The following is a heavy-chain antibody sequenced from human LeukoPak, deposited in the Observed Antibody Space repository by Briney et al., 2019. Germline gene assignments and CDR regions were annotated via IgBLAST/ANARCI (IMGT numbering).Heavy chain of an antibody. Sequence: TGESLKISCKGSGYSFTSYWIGWVRQMPGKGVEWMGIIYPGDSDTRYSPSFQGQVPISAAKSISTAYLQWRSLKASDAAMYYCAGLHQGSSWYSSATPDYWGQGTLVTVSS. CDR2: IYPGDSDT. CDR1: GYSFTSYW. D-gene: IGHD6-13*01. V-gene: IGHV5-51*01. CDR3: AGLHQGSSWYSSATPDY. J-gene: IGHJ4*02.